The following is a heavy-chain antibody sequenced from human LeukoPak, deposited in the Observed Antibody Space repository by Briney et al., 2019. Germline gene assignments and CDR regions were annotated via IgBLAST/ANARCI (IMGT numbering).Heavy chain of an antibody. D-gene: IGHD3-10*01. CDR2: IIPIFGTA. J-gene: IGHJ4*02. CDR1: GYTFTSYY. V-gene: IGHV1-69*13. CDR3: ARGAVTYYYGSGSYPPFDY. Sequence: SVKVSCKASGYTFTSYYMHWVRQAPGQGLEWMGGIIPIFGTANYAQKFQGRVTITADESTSTAYMELSSLRSEDTAVYYCARGAVTYYYGSGSYPPFDYWGQGTLVTVSS.